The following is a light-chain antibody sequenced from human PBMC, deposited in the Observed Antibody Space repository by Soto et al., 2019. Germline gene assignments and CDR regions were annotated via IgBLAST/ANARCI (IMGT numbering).Light chain of an antibody. CDR2: DAS. J-gene: IGKJ2*01. Sequence: EIVLTQSPATLSLSPGERATLSCRASQSVTFDLAWYHQKPRRAPRLLIYDASNSATDIPARFSGSGSETYFTLTISSLEPEDCAVYYCRHRTPGTGTFGQRDRLE. CDR1: QSVTFD. CDR3: RHRTPGTGT. V-gene: IGKV3-11*01.